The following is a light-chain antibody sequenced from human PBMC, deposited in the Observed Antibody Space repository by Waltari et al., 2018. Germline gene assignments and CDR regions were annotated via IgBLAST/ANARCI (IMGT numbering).Light chain of an antibody. Sequence: QSALTQSPSASGSPGQSVTISCTGSSRDVGGYDYVSWYQHHPGKVPKLIIFEVNKRPSGVPDRFSGSKSGNTASLTVSGLQADDEADYYCASYGGSNNLVFGGGTSLTVL. J-gene: IGLJ3*02. CDR1: SRDVGGYDY. V-gene: IGLV2-8*01. CDR3: ASYGGSNNLV. CDR2: EVN.